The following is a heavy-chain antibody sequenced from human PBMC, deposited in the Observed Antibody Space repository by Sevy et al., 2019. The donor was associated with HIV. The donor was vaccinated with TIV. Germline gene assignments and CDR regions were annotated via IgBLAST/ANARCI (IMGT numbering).Heavy chain of an antibody. Sequence: ASVKVSCKASGYTFSSYGISWVRQAPGQGLEWMGWISDYNGYTNYAHKFQGRVTMSTGTSTRTAYMELRSLGSDDTAVYFCAREGYYYRSGTYRPPNYYGMDVWGQGTAVTVSS. J-gene: IGHJ6*02. V-gene: IGHV1-18*01. D-gene: IGHD3-10*01. CDR3: AREGYYYRSGTYRPPNYYGMDV. CDR1: GYTFSSYG. CDR2: ISDYNGYT.